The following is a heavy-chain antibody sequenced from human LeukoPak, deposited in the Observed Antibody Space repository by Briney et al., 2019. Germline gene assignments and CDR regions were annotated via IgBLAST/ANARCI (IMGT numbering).Heavy chain of an antibody. CDR1: GGSINSDTYL. D-gene: IGHD6-13*01. Sequence: SETLSLTCTISGGSINSDTYLWNWIRQSAGKGLEWIGRIYSSGSTNYNPSLKSRVTISIQTSKNQFSIQLSSVTAADTAVYYCAREAAAGRSPYYYYYMDVWGKGTTVTISS. CDR3: AREAAAGRSPYYYYYMDV. J-gene: IGHJ6*03. V-gene: IGHV4-61*02. CDR2: IYSSGST.